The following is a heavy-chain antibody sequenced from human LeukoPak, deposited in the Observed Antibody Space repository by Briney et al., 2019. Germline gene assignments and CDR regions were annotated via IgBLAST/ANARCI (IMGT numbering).Heavy chain of an antibody. V-gene: IGHV1-8*01. D-gene: IGHD3-10*01. CDR1: RYTFTSYD. CDR2: MNPNTGRT. Sequence: ASVKGSCKASRYTFTSYDINWVREAAGHGLEWMGWMNPNTGRTGYAQKFQGRITMTRDTSINTAYMELTNLRSEDTAIYYCARLSQTPDYYTLGGYYYLGYWGQGTPVTVSS. CDR3: ARLSQTPDYYTLGGYYYLGY. J-gene: IGHJ4*02.